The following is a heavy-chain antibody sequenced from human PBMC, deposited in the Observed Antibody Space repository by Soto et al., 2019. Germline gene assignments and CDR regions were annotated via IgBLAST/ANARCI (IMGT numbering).Heavy chain of an antibody. V-gene: IGHV3-64*02. CDR3: ARDSNGPDY. J-gene: IGHJ4*02. CDR2: ISSNGGST. CDR1: GFTFSSFA. Sequence: GGSLRLSCAASGFTFSSFAMHWVRQAPGKGLEYVSAISSNGGSTYYADSAKGRFTISRDNSKNTLYLQMGSLRAEDMAVYYCARDSNGPDYWGQGTLVTVSS.